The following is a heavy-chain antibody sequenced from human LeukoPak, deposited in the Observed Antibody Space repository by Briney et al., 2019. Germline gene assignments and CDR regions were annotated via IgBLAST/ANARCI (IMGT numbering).Heavy chain of an antibody. CDR1: GGTFSSYT. CDR2: IIPIFGTA. V-gene: IGHV1-69*06. CDR3: ARVGPYFDY. J-gene: IGHJ4*02. Sequence: ASVKVSCKASGGTFSSYTISWVRQAPGQGLEWMGGIIPIFGTAIYAQKFQGRVTITADKSTITAYMELSSLRSEDTAVYYCARVGPYFDYWGQGTLVTVSS.